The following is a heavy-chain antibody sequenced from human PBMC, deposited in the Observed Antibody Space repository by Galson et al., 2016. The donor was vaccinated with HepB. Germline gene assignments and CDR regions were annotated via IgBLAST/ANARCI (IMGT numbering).Heavy chain of an antibody. D-gene: IGHD1-26*01. CDR1: GGSISSSKC. J-gene: IGHJ6*02. CDR3: ARDVWEDRNEGYYYYGMDV. Sequence: SETLSLTCVVSGGSISSSKCWSWVRQPPGKGLEWIGEIYHSGSTNYNPSLKSRVTISLDKSKNQFSLKLNSVTAADTAVYYCARDVWEDRNEGYYYYGMDVWGRGTLVTVTS. CDR2: IYHSGST. V-gene: IGHV4-4*02.